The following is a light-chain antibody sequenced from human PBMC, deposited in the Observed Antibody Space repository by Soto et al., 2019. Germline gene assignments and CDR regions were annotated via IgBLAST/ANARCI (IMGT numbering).Light chain of an antibody. CDR2: GAS. Sequence: PRTMTIYPGERATLSCRASQRVTSTYLAWYQQKPGQAPRLLIYGASNRATGIPDRFSGSGSGTDFTLTIRRLEPEDFAVYFCQQYAKPPFTFAPGTKVDIK. CDR1: QRVTSTY. CDR3: QQYAKPPFT. V-gene: IGKV3-20*01. J-gene: IGKJ3*01.